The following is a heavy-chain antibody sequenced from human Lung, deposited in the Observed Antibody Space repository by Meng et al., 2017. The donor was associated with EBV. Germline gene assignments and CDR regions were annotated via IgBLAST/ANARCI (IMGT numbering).Heavy chain of an antibody. CDR2: INYSGIT. J-gene: IGHJ2*01. V-gene: IGHV4-30-4*08. Sequence: LRDAGPRWVKPSQTLSPTCTVSCGSIRFGDYYWSWIRQPPGKGLEWIGQINYSGITNYNPSLKSRVTISVDTSKNQFSLSLNSVTAADTAVYYCARGATSVFDLWGRGTLVTVSS. CDR1: CGSIRFGDYY. CDR3: ARGATSVFDL.